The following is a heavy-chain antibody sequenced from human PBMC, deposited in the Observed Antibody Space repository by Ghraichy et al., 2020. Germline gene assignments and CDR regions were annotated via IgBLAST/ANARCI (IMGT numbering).Heavy chain of an antibody. D-gene: IGHD3-22*01. Sequence: GGSLRLSCAASGFTFSSYAMSWVRQAPGKGLEWVSAISGSGGSTYYADSVKGRFTISRDNSKNTLYLQMNSLRAEDTAVYYCAKDRGSSGYYGINAFDIWGQGTMVTVSS. V-gene: IGHV3-23*01. J-gene: IGHJ3*02. CDR3: AKDRGSSGYYGINAFDI. CDR2: ISGSGGST. CDR1: GFTFSSYA.